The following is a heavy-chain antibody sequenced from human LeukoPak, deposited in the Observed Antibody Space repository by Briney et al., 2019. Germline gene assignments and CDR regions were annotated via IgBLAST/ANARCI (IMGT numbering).Heavy chain of an antibody. CDR2: ISSSSSYI. CDR1: GFTFSSYS. CDR3: ARDLIAVTGTHSFDY. D-gene: IGHD6-19*01. J-gene: IGHJ4*02. Sequence: GGSLRLSCAASGFTFSSYSMNWVRQAPGKGLEWVSSISSSSSYIYYADSVKGRFTISRDNAKNSLYLQMNSLRAEDTAVYYCARDLIAVTGTHSFDYWGQGTLVTVSS. V-gene: IGHV3-21*01.